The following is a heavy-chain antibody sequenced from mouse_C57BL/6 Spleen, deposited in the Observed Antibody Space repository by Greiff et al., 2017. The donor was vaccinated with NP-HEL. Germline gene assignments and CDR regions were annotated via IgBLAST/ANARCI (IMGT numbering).Heavy chain of an antibody. CDR2: IDPSDSYT. CDR3: ARGRLRAMDY. CDR1: GYTFTSYW. J-gene: IGHJ4*01. V-gene: IGHV1-50*01. D-gene: IGHD3-2*02. Sequence: VKLQQPGAELVKPGASVKLSCKASGYTFTSYWMQWVKQRPGQGLEWIGEIDPSDSYTNYNQKFKGKATLTVDTSSSTAYMQLSSLTSEDSAVYYCARGRLRAMDYWGQGTSVTVSS.